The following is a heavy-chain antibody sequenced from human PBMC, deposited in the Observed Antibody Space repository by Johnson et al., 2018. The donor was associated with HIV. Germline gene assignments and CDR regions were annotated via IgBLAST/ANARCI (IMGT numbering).Heavy chain of an antibody. D-gene: IGHD6-19*01. CDR1: GFTFDDYG. CDR3: AREGSGWYDAFDI. Sequence: VQLVESGGGVVRPGGSLRLSCAASGFTFDDYGMSWVRQAPGKGLEWVSGINWNGGSTGYADSVKGRFTISRDNSKNTLYVQLNSLRAEDTAVYYCAREGSGWYDAFDIWGQGTMVTVSS. V-gene: IGHV3-20*04. CDR2: INWNGGST. J-gene: IGHJ3*02.